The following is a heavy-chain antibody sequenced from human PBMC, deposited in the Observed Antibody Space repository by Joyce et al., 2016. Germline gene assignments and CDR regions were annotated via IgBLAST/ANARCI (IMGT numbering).Heavy chain of an antibody. J-gene: IGHJ1*01. CDR3: ARARRGIILARGEMGEYLQH. D-gene: IGHD3-10*01. Sequence: QVQLQEWGAGLLKPSETLSLTCAVYGGSLSGYYWSWIRQAPGMGLEGIGEVKDRRRTQHTPSRKRRSTASMDTSKNQFALRLTTVTAADTAVYFCARARRGIILARGEMGEYLQHWGRGTVVIVSS. V-gene: IGHV4-34*04. CDR1: GGSLSGYY. CDR2: VKDRRRT.